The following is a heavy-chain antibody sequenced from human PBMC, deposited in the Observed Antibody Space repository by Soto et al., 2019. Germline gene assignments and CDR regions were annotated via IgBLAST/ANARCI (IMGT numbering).Heavy chain of an antibody. CDR3: ARGSGAAY. V-gene: IGHV3-7*05. J-gene: IGHJ4*02. CDR2: IKQDGSEK. CDR1: GFTFSIYW. D-gene: IGHD7-27*01. Sequence: GGSLRLSCAASGFTFSIYWMSWVRQAPGKGLEWVANIKQDGSEKYYVDSVKGRFTISRDNAKNSLYLQMNSLRAEDTAVYYCARGSGAAYWGQGTLVTVSS.